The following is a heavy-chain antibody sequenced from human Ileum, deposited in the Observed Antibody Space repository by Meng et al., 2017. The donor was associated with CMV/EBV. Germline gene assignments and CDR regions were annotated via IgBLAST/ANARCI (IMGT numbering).Heavy chain of an antibody. Sequence: GESLMISCIVSGFTFGSHNMNLVRQAPGKGLEWISYISSDTINYADSVKGRFTISRDNAKNSLYLQMTSLRAENTAVYYCARDAQAIGTYATLDYWGQGVLVTVSS. D-gene: IGHD1-26*01. J-gene: IGHJ4*02. CDR1: GFTFGSHN. V-gene: IGHV3-48*04. CDR3: ARDAQAIGTYATLDY. CDR2: ISSDTI.